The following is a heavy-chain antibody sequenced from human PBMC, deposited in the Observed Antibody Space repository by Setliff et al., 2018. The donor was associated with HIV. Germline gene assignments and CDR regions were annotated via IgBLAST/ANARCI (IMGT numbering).Heavy chain of an antibody. Sequence: ASVKVSCKASGYTVTNYGINWVRQAPGQGLEWMGWSSGHNDDAKYAQNFQDRVAMAMTTDTSTSTAFLELRGLKSDDTAVYSCASGPRRVYHDTVGPAYYYAMDIWGQGTTVTVSS. CDR3: ASGPRRVYHDTVGPAYYYAMDI. J-gene: IGHJ6*02. CDR1: GYTVTNYG. D-gene: IGHD2-15*01. CDR2: SSGHNDDA. V-gene: IGHV1-18*01.